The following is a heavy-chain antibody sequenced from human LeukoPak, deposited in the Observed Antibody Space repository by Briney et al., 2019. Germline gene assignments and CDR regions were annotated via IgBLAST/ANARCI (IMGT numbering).Heavy chain of an antibody. J-gene: IGHJ4*02. Sequence: GASVKVSCKASGGTFSSYAISWVRQAPGQGLERMGGIIPIFGTANYAQKFQGRVTITRDTSASTAYMELSSLRPEDTAVYYCARETGGSSCLDYWGQGTLVTVSS. CDR3: ARETGGSSCLDY. V-gene: IGHV1-69*05. CDR1: GGTFSSYA. D-gene: IGHD2-15*01. CDR2: IIPIFGTA.